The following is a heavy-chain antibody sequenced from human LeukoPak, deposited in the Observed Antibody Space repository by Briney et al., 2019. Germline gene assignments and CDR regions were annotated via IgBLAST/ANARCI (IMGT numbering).Heavy chain of an antibody. CDR2: IYSTGST. CDR1: GGSISSYY. Sequence: SETLSLTCTVSGGSISSYYWSWIQQPAGKGLEWIGRIYSTGSTNYNPSLKSRVTMSVDTSKNQFSLRLRSVTAADTAVYYCARPVASAGTAGFDFWGQGALVTVSS. V-gene: IGHV4-4*07. D-gene: IGHD6-13*01. J-gene: IGHJ4*02. CDR3: ARPVASAGTAGFDF.